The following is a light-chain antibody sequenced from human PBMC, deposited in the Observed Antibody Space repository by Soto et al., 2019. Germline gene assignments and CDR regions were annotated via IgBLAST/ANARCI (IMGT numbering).Light chain of an antibody. CDR1: QSVSNSY. V-gene: IGKV3-20*01. CDR2: GAS. J-gene: IGKJ2*01. CDR3: QQYGSSPRT. Sequence: EVVMTQSPGTLSLSPEERATLSCRASQSVSNSYLAWYQQKPGQAPRLLIYGASSRATGIPDRFSGSGSGTDFTLTISRLEPEDLAVYYCQQYGSSPRTFGQGTKLEI.